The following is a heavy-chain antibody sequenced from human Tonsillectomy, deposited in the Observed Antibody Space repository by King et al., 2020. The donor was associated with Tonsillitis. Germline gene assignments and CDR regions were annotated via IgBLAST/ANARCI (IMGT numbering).Heavy chain of an antibody. Sequence: VQLVESGGGVVQPGRSLRLSCAASGFTFSSYAMHWVRQAPGKGLEWVAVISHDGSNKYSADSVKGRFNISRDNSKNTLYLQMNNLRAEDTAVYYCASGRGSSAYNPLAYWGQGTLVTVAS. J-gene: IGHJ4*02. CDR1: GFTFSSYA. CDR2: ISHDGSNK. CDR3: ASGRGSSAYNPLAY. D-gene: IGHD3-22*01. V-gene: IGHV3-30-3*01.